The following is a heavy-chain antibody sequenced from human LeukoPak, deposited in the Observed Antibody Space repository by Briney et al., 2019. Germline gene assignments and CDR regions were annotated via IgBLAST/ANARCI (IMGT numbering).Heavy chain of an antibody. J-gene: IGHJ6*03. CDR1: GGSFSGCY. V-gene: IGHV4-34*01. CDR2: INHSGST. Sequence: SETLSLTCAVYGGSFSGCYWSWIRQPPGKGLEWIGEINHSGSTNYNPSLKSRVTISVDTSKNQFSLKLSSVTAADTAVYYCARGVRIRYYYYMDVWGKGTTVTVSS. D-gene: IGHD2-21*01. CDR3: ARGVRIRYYYYMDV.